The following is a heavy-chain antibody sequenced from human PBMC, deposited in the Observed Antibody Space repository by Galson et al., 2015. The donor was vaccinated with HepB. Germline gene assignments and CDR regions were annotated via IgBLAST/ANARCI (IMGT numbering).Heavy chain of an antibody. CDR1: GFTFSSYG. Sequence: SLRLSCAASGFTFSSYGMHWVRQAPGKGLEWVAVISYDGSNKYYADSVKGRFTISRDNSKNTLYLQMNSLRAEDTAVYYCAKSGSGYYPYYFDYWGQGTLVTVSS. D-gene: IGHD3-3*01. CDR2: ISYDGSNK. J-gene: IGHJ4*02. V-gene: IGHV3-30*18. CDR3: AKSGSGYYPYYFDY.